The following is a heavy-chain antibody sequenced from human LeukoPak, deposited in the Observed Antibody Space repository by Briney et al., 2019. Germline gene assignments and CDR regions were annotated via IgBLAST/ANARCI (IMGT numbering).Heavy chain of an antibody. CDR2: ISGSGGST. CDR3: ANVQQLVPENY. D-gene: IGHD6-13*01. CDR1: GFTFSSYV. V-gene: IGHV3-23*01. J-gene: IGHJ4*02. Sequence: PGGSLRLSCAASGFTFSSYVMSWVRQAPGKGLEWVSAISGSGGSTYYADSVKGRFTISRDNSKNTLYLQMNSLRAEDTAVYYCANVQQLVPENYWGQGTLVTVSS.